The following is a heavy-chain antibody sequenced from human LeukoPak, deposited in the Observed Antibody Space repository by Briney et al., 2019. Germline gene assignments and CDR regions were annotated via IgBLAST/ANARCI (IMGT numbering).Heavy chain of an antibody. V-gene: IGHV4-59*08. CDR3: VRQPYLSGAYYFDY. D-gene: IGHD2-15*01. J-gene: IGHJ4*01. CDR1: GGSISGYY. CDR2: IFHTGSA. Sequence: SETLSLTCTVSGGSISGYYWSWIRQPPGKGLEWIGYIFHTGSANYNPSLKSRVTMSVDTSKNQFSLKLSSVTAADTAVYYCVRQPYLSGAYYFDYWGHGTLVTVSS.